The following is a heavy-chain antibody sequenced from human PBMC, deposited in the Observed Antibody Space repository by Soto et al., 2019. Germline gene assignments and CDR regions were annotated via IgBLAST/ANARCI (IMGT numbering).Heavy chain of an antibody. Sequence: QVQLVESGGGVVQPGRSLRLSCAASGFTFSSYGMHWVRQAPGKGLEWVAVIWYDGSNKYYADSVKGRFTISRDNSKNTLYLQMNSLRAEDTAVYYCASDFDYISYYYGMDVWGQGTTVTVSS. D-gene: IGHD4-4*01. CDR1: GFTFSSYG. J-gene: IGHJ6*02. CDR3: ASDFDYISYYYGMDV. CDR2: IWYDGSNK. V-gene: IGHV3-33*01.